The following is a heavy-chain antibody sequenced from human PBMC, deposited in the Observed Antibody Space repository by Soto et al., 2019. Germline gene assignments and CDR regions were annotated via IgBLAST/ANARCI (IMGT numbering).Heavy chain of an antibody. J-gene: IGHJ4*02. CDR1: GGSINSYY. CDR3: ARATYYRYYCDG. Sequence: SETLSLTCTVPGGSINSYYWSWIRQPPGKVLEWIGYIYYSGTTNYNPSLTSRVTISVDTPKNQFSLKLSSVTAADTAVYYCARATYYRYYCDGWCQGPLVTGSS. V-gene: IGHV4-59*01. D-gene: IGHD2-21*01. CDR2: IYYSGTT.